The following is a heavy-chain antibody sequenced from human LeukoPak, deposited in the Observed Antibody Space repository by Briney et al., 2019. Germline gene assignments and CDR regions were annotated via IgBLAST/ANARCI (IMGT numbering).Heavy chain of an antibody. Sequence: RGSLRLSCADSGFTVSSNYMSWVRQAPGKRLQWVSVIYSGGSTYYADSVKGRFTISRDNSRNTLYLQMNSLRAEDTAVYYCARSTVVTGRYYYYYMDVWGKGTTVSVSS. V-gene: IGHV3-53*01. CDR3: ARSTVVTGRYYYYYMDV. D-gene: IGHD4-23*01. J-gene: IGHJ6*03. CDR2: IYSGGST. CDR1: GFTVSSNY.